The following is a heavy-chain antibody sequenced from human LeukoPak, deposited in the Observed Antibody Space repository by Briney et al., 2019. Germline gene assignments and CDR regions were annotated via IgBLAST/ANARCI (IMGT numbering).Heavy chain of an antibody. CDR1: GFTFSSYS. Sequence: GGSLRLSCAASGFTFSSYSMNWVRQAPGKGLEWVSSISGSGSYIYYADSVKGRFTISRDNAKNSLYLQMNSLRAEDTAVYYCARGDYGSGSPYYYYYMDVWGKGTTVTISS. CDR3: ARGDYGSGSPYYYYYMDV. CDR2: ISGSGSYI. D-gene: IGHD3-10*01. V-gene: IGHV3-21*01. J-gene: IGHJ6*03.